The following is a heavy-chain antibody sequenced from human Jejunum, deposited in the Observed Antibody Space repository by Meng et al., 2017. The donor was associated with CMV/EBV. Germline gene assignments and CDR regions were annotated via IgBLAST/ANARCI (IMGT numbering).Heavy chain of an antibody. V-gene: IGHV3-7*01. D-gene: IGHD2-8*01. CDR2: IRQDGSEK. CDR3: ARVPPPRCTEGVCYPYFDY. CDR1: SW. Sequence: SWMRWVSQSPGKSREWVANIRQDGSEKFYVDSVKGRFTISRDNAKNSLYLQMNSLRVEDTAVYYCARVPPPRCTEGVCYPYFDYWGQGTLVTVSS. J-gene: IGHJ4*02.